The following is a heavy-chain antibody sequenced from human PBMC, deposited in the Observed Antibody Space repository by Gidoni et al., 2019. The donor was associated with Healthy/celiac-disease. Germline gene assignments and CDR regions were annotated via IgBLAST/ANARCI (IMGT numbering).Heavy chain of an antibody. V-gene: IGHV4-4*07. D-gene: IGHD3-16*02. CDR2: IYTSGST. J-gene: IGHJ5*02. CDR1: GGSISSYY. CDR3: ARTQNYDYIWGSYRRRGWFDP. Sequence: QVQLQESGPGLVKPSETLSLTCTVSGGSISSYYWSWIRQPAGKGLEWIGRIYTSGSTNYSPSLKSRVTMPVDTSKNQFSLKLSSVTAADTAVYYCARTQNYDYIWGSYRRRGWFDPWGQGTLVTVSS.